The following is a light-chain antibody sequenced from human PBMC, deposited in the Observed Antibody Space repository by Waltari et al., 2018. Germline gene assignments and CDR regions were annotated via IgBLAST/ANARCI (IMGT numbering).Light chain of an antibody. CDR1: QGISSY. Sequence: DIQLTQSPSFLSASVGDRVTITCRANQGISSYLACYQQNPGKAPNPLISGASTLQSGVPSRFSGTGSETEFTLTISSLQPEDFATYFCQHLNSYPPTFGPGTIVDIK. CDR2: GAS. J-gene: IGKJ3*01. V-gene: IGKV1-9*01. CDR3: QHLNSYPPT.